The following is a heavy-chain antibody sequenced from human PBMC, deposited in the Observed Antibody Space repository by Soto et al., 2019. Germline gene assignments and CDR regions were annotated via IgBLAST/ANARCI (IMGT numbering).Heavy chain of an antibody. CDR1: GYTFSNFW. D-gene: IGHD6-13*01. Sequence: GESLKISCQSSGYTFSNFWIGWVRQLPGKGLEWMGIIYPGDHETRYSPSFHGKVTVSADRSINTAYLQWNSLEASDTAFYFCARSPRSSPYFDYWGQGALVTVSS. V-gene: IGHV5-51*01. CDR3: ARSPRSSPYFDY. CDR2: IYPGDHET. J-gene: IGHJ4*02.